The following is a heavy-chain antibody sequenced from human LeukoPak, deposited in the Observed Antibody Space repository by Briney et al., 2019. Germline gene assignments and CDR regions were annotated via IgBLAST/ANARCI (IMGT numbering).Heavy chain of an antibody. J-gene: IGHJ4*02. Sequence: VGSLRLSCAASGFTVSSNYMSWVRQAPGKGLEWVSVIYSGGSTYYADSVKGRFTISRDNSKNTLYLQMSSLRAEDTAVYYCARYGSGTKIDYWGQGTLVTVSS. CDR3: ARYGSGTKIDY. CDR1: GFTVSSNY. CDR2: IYSGGST. D-gene: IGHD3-10*01. V-gene: IGHV3-66*02.